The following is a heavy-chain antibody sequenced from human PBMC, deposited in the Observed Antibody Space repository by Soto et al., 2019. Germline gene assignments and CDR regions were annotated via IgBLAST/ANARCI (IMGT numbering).Heavy chain of an antibody. CDR3: TRTEYYYGSGSYYPFDS. CDR1: GFTFGDYV. V-gene: IGHV3-49*04. CDR2: IRSKTYGGTT. Sequence: GGSLRLSCRASGFTFGDYVMTWVRQAPGKGLEWVGFIRSKTYGGTTEYAASVKARFTISRDDSKSIAYLQMNNLKTEDTAVYYCTRTEYYYGSGSYYPFDSWGQGTLVTVSS. D-gene: IGHD3-10*01. J-gene: IGHJ4*02.